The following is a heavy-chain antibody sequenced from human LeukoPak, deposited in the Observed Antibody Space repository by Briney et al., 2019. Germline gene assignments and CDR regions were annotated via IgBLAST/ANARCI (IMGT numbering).Heavy chain of an antibody. CDR2: IFQDGATI. CDR1: GFTFSSYG. D-gene: IGHD2-8*01. CDR3: ARSNGFNSYFIDY. V-gene: IGHV3-33*03. Sequence: GGSLRLSCAASGFTFSSYGMHWVRQAPGRGLEWVAMIFQDGATIHYSDSIKGRFTTYRDNSNNILSLQMVSLRADDTGVYYCARSNGFNSYFIDYWGQGTLVTVSS. J-gene: IGHJ4*02.